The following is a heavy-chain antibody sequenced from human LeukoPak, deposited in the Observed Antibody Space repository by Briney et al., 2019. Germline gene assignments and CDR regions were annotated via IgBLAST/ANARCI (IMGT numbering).Heavy chain of an antibody. Sequence: SETLSLTCTVSGGSTSSGDYYWSWIRQPPGKGLEWIGYIYYSGSTYYNPSLKSRVTISVDTSKNQFSLKLSSVTAADTAVYYCASTSSSSSWFDPWGQGTLVTVSS. CDR1: GGSTSSGDYY. D-gene: IGHD6-6*01. V-gene: IGHV4-30-4*01. CDR2: IYYSGST. J-gene: IGHJ5*02. CDR3: ASTSSSSSWFDP.